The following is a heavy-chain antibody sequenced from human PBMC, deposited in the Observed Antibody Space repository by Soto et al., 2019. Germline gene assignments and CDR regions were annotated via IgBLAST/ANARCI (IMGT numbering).Heavy chain of an antibody. V-gene: IGHV2-70*01. CDR1: GFSLSTSGMC. J-gene: IGHJ4*02. CDR2: IDWDDDK. D-gene: IGHD3-10*01. CDR3: ARLYYYGSGTEDYFDY. Sequence: SGPTLVNPTQTLTLTCTFSGFSLSTSGMCVSWIRQPPGKALEWLALIDWDDDKYYSTSLKTRLTISKDTSKNQVVLTMTNMEPVDTATYYCARLYYYGSGTEDYFDYWGQGTLVTVSS.